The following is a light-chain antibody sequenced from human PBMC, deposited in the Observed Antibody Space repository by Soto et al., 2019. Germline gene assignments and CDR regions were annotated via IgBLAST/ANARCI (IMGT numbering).Light chain of an antibody. Sequence: DIQMTQSPSTLSGSVGDRVTITCRASQTISSWLAWYQQKPGKAPKLLIYKASTLKSGVPSRFSGSGSATEFTLTISSLQPDDFATYYCQQYYSFPWTFGQGTKVDIK. J-gene: IGKJ1*01. CDR3: QQYYSFPWT. CDR2: KAS. V-gene: IGKV1-5*03. CDR1: QTISSW.